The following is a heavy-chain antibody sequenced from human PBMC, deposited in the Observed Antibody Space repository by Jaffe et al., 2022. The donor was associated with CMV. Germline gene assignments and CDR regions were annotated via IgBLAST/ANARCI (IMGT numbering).Heavy chain of an antibody. J-gene: IGHJ4*02. V-gene: IGHV3-49*05. D-gene: IGHD3-22*01. Sequence: EVQLVESGGDLVKPGRSLRLSCAASGFTFSYYTMNWFRQAPGKGLEWVGFIRSKSYGGTAEHAASVKGRFSISRDDSKGVAYLQMNSLETDDTGVYYCTREVLTHHFKAYDLNGSGYYSDYWGQGTLVTVSS. CDR3: TREVLTHHFKAYDLNGSGYYSDY. CDR2: IRSKSYGGTA. CDR1: GFTFSYYT.